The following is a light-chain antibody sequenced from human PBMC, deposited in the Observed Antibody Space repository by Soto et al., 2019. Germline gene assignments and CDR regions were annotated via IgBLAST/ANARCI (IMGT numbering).Light chain of an antibody. V-gene: IGKV2-30*02. Sequence: DVVMTQSPLSLPVTLGQPASISCRSNQSLVHSDGIAYFSWFQQRPGRSQRRXIYKVPNRDSGVPARFSGSGSGTDFALKISRVEAEDVGVYYGMQGTHWPMTFGQGTQVEI. CDR3: MQGTHWPMT. CDR2: KVP. CDR1: QSLVHSDGIAY. J-gene: IGKJ5*01.